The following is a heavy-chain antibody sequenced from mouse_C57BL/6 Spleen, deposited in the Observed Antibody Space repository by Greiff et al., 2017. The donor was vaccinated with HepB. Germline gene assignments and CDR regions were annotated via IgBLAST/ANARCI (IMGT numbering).Heavy chain of an antibody. CDR3: ARERPGRGRNYFDY. CDR2: INPGSGGT. CDR1: GYAFTNYL. V-gene: IGHV1-54*01. Sequence: QVQLQQSGAELVRPGTSVKVSCKASGYAFTNYLIEWVKQRPGQGLEWIGVINPGSGGTNYNEKFKGKATLTADKSSSTAYMQLSSLTSEDSAVYFCARERPGRGRNYFDYWGQGTTLTVSS. J-gene: IGHJ2*01.